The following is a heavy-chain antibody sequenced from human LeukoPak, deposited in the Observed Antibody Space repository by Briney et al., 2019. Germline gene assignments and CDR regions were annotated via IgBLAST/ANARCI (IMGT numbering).Heavy chain of an antibody. CDR1: GGSISSYY. D-gene: IGHD5/OR15-5a*01. CDR2: INQSGST. J-gene: IGHJ5*02. Sequence: SETLSLTCTVSGGSISSYYWTWIRQPPGKGLEWIGEINQSGSTNYNPSLKSRVTISVDTSKNQFSLKLASVTAADTAVYYCARSTAGRRFDPWGQGTLVTVSS. CDR3: ARSTAGRRFDP. V-gene: IGHV4-34*01.